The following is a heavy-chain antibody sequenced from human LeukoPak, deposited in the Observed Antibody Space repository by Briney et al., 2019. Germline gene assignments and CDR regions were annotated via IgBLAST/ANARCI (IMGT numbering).Heavy chain of an antibody. CDR2: INPNSGGT. CDR3: ARGLDSGGYYLDY. D-gene: IGHD3-22*01. Sequence: GASVKVSCKASGYTFTGYCMHWVRQAPGQGLEWMGWINPNSGGTNYAQKFQGRVTMTRDTSISTAYMELSRLRSDDTAVYYCARGLDSGGYYLDYWGQGTLVTVSS. CDR1: GYTFTGYC. V-gene: IGHV1-2*02. J-gene: IGHJ4*02.